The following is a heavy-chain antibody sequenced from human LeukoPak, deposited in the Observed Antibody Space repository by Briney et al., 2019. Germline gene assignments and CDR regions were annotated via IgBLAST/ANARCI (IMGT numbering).Heavy chain of an antibody. D-gene: IGHD3-10*01. CDR2: INHSGST. V-gene: IGHV4-34*01. Sequence: SETLSLTCAVYGGSFSGYYWSWIRQPPGKGLEWIGEINHSGSTNYNPSLKSRVTISVDTSKNQFSLKLSSVTAADTAVYYYAREVLLEYWGQGTLVTVSS. CDR3: AREVLLEY. CDR1: GGSFSGYY. J-gene: IGHJ4*02.